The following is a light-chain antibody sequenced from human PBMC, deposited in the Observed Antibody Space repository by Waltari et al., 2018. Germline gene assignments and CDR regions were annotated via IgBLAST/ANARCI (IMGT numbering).Light chain of an antibody. J-gene: IGLJ2*01. CDR2: KDS. CDR1: ALHKQY. CDR3: QSADSSGDYVV. V-gene: IGLV3-25*03. Sequence: SYELTQPPSVSVSPGKTARITCSGDALHKQYTSWYQQKPGQAPILVMFKDSERPSEIPERFSGSSSGTTVTLTISGVQAEDEADYYCQSADSSGDYVVFGGGTKLTVL.